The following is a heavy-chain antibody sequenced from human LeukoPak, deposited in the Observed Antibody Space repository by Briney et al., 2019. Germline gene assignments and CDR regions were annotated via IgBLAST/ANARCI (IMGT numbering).Heavy chain of an antibody. V-gene: IGHV3-23*01. Sequence: GGSLRLSCAASGFRFSSYAMSWVRQAPGKGLEWVSAISGSGVSTYYADSVKGRFTISRDNSKNTLHLQMNSLRAEDTAVYYCAKRSIAFDYWGQGTLVTVSS. J-gene: IGHJ4*02. CDR1: GFRFSSYA. CDR3: AKRSIAFDY. D-gene: IGHD2-21*01. CDR2: ISGSGVST.